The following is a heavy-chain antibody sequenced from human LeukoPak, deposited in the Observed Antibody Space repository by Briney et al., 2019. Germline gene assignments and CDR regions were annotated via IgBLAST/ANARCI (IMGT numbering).Heavy chain of an antibody. D-gene: IGHD6-19*01. V-gene: IGHV4-59*01. CDR1: GGSISSYY. J-gene: IGHJ4*02. CDR2: IYYSGST. Sequence: SETLSLTCTVSGGSISSYYWSWIRQPPGKGLERIGYIYYSGSTNYNPSLKSRVTISKDTSKNQFSLKLSSVTAADTAVYYCASLSSYTSGWYYFDSWGQGTLVTVSS. CDR3: ASLSSYTSGWYYFDS.